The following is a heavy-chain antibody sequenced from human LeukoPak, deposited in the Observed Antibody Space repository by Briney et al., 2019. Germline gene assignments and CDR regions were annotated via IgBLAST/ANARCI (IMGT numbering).Heavy chain of an antibody. V-gene: IGHV4-59*01. CDR1: GGSISSYY. CDR3: ARGRWLQLGAFDI. CDR2: IYYSGST. D-gene: IGHD5-24*01. Sequence: KPSETLSLTCTVSGGSISSYYWGWIRQPPGKGLEWIGYIYYSGSTNYNPSLKSRVTISVDTSKNQFSLKLSSVTAADTAVYYCARGRWLQLGAFDIWGQGTMVTVSS. J-gene: IGHJ3*02.